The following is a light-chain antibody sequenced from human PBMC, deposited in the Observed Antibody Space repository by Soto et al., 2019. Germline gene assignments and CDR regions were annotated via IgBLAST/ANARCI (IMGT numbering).Light chain of an antibody. CDR3: GTWDSSLSAV. CDR1: SSNIGNNY. CDR2: ENN. Sequence: QSVLTQPPSVSAAPGQKVTISCSGSSSNIGNNYVSWYQQLPGTAPKLLIYENNKRPSGIPDRFSGSKSGTSATLGITRLQTGDEADYYCGTWDSSLSAVFGTGTKLTVL. J-gene: IGLJ1*01. V-gene: IGLV1-51*02.